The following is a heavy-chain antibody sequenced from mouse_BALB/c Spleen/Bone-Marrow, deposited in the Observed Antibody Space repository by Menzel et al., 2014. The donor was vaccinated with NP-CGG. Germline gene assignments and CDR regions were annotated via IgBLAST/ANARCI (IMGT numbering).Heavy chain of an antibody. CDR2: ISYSGST. CDR1: GYSITPDYA. Sequence: EVQLQQSGPGLVKPSQSLSLTCIVTGYSITPDYAWNWIRQFPGNKLEWMGYISYSGSTTYNPSLESRISIARDTSKNQFFLQLNSVTTEDTATYYCARSSSYDYDVGFAYWGQGTLVTVSA. D-gene: IGHD2-4*01. J-gene: IGHJ3*01. V-gene: IGHV3-2*02. CDR3: ARSSSYDYDVGFAY.